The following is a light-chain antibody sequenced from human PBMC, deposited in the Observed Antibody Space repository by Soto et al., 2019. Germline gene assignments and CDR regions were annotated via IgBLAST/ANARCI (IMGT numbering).Light chain of an antibody. J-gene: IGLJ1*01. CDR2: DVS. Sequence: QSALTQPASVSGSPGQSITISCTGTSSDVGGYKHVSWYQQHPGKAPKLMIYDVSNRPSGVSNRFSGSKSGNTASLTISGLQAEDEADYYCSSSTSSSTHYVFGSGTKLTVL. CDR3: SSSTSSSTHYV. V-gene: IGLV2-14*01. CDR1: SSDVGGYKH.